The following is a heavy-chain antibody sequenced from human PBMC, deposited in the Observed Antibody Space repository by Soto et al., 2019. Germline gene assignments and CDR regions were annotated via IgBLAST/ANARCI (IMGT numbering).Heavy chain of an antibody. V-gene: IGHV4-4*02. J-gene: IGHJ5*02. CDR2: IHHSGST. CDR3: ARRKLEMMYVGWFDP. Sequence: QVQLQESGPGLVKPSETLSLTCAVSGDSISSRNWWIWVGQTPGKGLEYIGEIHHSGSTNYNPSLKGRVTMSVDKSKNQFSLNLNSVTAADTAIYYCARRKLEMMYVGWFDPWGQGTLVTVSS. D-gene: IGHD2-8*01. CDR1: GDSISSRNW.